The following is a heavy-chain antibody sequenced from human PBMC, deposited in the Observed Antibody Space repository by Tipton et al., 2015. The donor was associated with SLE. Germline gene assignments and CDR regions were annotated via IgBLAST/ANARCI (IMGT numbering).Heavy chain of an antibody. V-gene: IGHV4-59*01. CDR2: FYYSGSA. J-gene: IGHJ5*02. Sequence: LRLTCTVSGGSISSYYWSWIRQPPGKGLEWIGYFYYSGSANYNPSLKSRVTISADTAKNQFSMKLSSVTAADTAVYYCARDGPRWFDPWGQGTLVTVSP. CDR1: GGSISSYY. CDR3: ARDGPRWFDP.